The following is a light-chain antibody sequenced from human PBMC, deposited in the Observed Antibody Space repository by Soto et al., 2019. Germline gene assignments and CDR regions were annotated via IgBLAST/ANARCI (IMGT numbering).Light chain of an antibody. CDR3: SSYTSTNTVI. Sequence: QSALTQPASVSGSPGQSITISCTGTSSDVGGYNYVSWYQHHPGKAPKLMIYDVSNRPLGVSNRFSGSKSDNTASLTISGLQTEDEAEYYCSSYTSTNTVIFGGGTKLTVL. J-gene: IGLJ2*01. CDR2: DVS. CDR1: SSDVGGYNY. V-gene: IGLV2-14*03.